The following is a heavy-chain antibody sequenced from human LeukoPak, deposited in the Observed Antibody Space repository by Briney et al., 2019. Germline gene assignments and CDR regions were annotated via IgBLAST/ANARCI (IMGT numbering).Heavy chain of an antibody. Sequence: KPSETWSLTCSVSGYSISSAYYWGGIRQPPGKGLEWIGTMYHSGSTNYSPSLKSRVTISVDTSKNQFSLKLSSVTAADTAVYFCARGFRGDNFDYWGQGTLVTVSS. CDR1: GYSISSAYY. V-gene: IGHV4-38-2*02. CDR2: MYHSGST. D-gene: IGHD7-27*01. CDR3: ARGFRGDNFDY. J-gene: IGHJ4*02.